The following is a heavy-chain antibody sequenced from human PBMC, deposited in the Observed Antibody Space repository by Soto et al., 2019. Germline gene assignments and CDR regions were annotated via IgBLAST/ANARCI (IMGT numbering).Heavy chain of an antibody. V-gene: IGHV3-30-3*01. J-gene: IGHJ6*02. D-gene: IGHD2-2*01. CDR3: ARGGHIVVVPAASRYYYYGMDV. CDR2: ISYDGSKK. CDR1: GFTFSSYA. Sequence: QVQLVESGGGVVQPGRSLRLSCAASGFTFSSYAMHWVRQAPGKGLEWVAVISYDGSKKYYADSVKGRFTISRDNSKNTLYLQMNSLGAEYTAVDYCARGGHIVVVPAASRYYYYGMDVWGQGTTVTVSS.